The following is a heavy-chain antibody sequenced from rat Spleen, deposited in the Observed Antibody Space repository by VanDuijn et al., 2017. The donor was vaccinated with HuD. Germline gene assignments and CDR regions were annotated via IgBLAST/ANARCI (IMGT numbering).Heavy chain of an antibody. CDR3: ARSVFDY. CDR2: ITNTGRST. J-gene: IGHJ2*01. CDR1: GFTFNNYW. Sequence: EVQLVESGGGLVQPGRSLKLSCLASGFTFNNYWMTWISQAPGKGLEWVASITNTGRSTYYPDSVRGRFTISRDNAKSTLYLQMDSLKSEDTATYYCARSVFDYWGQGVMVTVSS. V-gene: IGHV5-31*01.